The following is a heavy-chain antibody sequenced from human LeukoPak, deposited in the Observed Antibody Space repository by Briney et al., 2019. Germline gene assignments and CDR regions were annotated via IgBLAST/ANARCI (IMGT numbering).Heavy chain of an antibody. V-gene: IGHV3-23*01. Sequence: PGGSLRLSCAASGFIFSSYAMSWVRQAPGKGLEWVSAISGSGGSTYYADSVKGRFTISRDNSKNTLYLQMNSLRAEDTAVYYCAKGVYDFWSGPLLAVVVEYWGQGTLVTVSS. J-gene: IGHJ4*02. CDR1: GFIFSSYA. CDR2: ISGSGGST. D-gene: IGHD3-3*01. CDR3: AKGVYDFWSGPLLAVVVEY.